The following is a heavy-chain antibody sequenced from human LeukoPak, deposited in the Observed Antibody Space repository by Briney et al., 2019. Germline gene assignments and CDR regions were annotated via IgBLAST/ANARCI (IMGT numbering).Heavy chain of an antibody. D-gene: IGHD1-1*01. Sequence: SGGSLRLSCAASGFTFSSYAMSWVRQAPGKGLEWVGRSRNKANSYTTEYAASVEGRFSISRGDSKNSLFLQMNNLKTEDTAVYYCTRDLDNWNNYWGQGTLVTVSS. CDR1: GFTFSSYA. CDR2: SRNKANSYTT. V-gene: IGHV3-72*01. J-gene: IGHJ4*02. CDR3: TRDLDNWNNY.